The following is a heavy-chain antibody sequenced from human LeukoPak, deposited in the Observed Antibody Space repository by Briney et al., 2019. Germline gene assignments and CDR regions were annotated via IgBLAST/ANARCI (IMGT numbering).Heavy chain of an antibody. CDR2: IYYSGST. J-gene: IGHJ4*02. V-gene: IGHV4-59*01. D-gene: IGHD6-19*01. CDR1: GGSISSYY. CDR3: ARRGGGWYDY. Sequence: SETLSLTCTVSGGSISSYYWSWIRQPPGKGLEWFGYIYYSGSTNYNPSLKSRVTISVDTSKNQFSLKLSSVTAADTAVYYCARRGGGWYDYWGQGTLVTVSS.